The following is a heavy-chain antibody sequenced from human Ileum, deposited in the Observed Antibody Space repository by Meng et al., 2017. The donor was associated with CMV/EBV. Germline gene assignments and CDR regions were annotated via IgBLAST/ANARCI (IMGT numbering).Heavy chain of an antibody. J-gene: IGHJ4*02. CDR3: AKNWEGSSWYYFDY. V-gene: IGHV3-23*01. Sequence: GGSLRLSCAASGFTFSSYWMTWVRQAPGKGLEWVSSISGSGSDTVYADSVKGRFTISRDNFENTLYLQMDSLRVEDTAVYYCAKNWEGSSWYYFDYWGQGALVTVSS. CDR2: ISGSGSDT. CDR1: GFTFSSYW. D-gene: IGHD6-13*01.